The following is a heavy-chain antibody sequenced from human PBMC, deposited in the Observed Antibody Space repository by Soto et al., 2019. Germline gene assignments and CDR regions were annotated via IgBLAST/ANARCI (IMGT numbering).Heavy chain of an antibody. Sequence: PGGSLRLSCAASGFSFNTYSMNWVRQAPGKGLEWLSYISRTGDTICYADSVKGRFILSRDNSKNSVHLQMNSLRAEDTAVCYCAINQNWALHYWGQGILVTVSS. D-gene: IGHD7-27*01. CDR1: GFSFNTYS. J-gene: IGHJ4*02. CDR2: ISRTGDTI. CDR3: AINQNWALHY. V-gene: IGHV3-48*04.